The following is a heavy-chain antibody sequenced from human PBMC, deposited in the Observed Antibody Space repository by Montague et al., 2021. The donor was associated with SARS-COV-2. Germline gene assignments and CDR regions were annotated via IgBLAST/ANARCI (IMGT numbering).Heavy chain of an antibody. D-gene: IGHD5-12*01. V-gene: IGHV1-69*04. CDR3: ARGGMGGYDPFDY. CDR1: GGTFSSYA. J-gene: IGHJ4*02. CDR2: IIPILGIA. Sequence: SVKVSCKASGGTFSSYAISWVRQAPGQGLEWMGRIIPILGIANYAQKFQGRVTITADKSTSTAYMELSSLRSEDTAVYYCARGGMGGYDPFDYWGQGTLATVSS.